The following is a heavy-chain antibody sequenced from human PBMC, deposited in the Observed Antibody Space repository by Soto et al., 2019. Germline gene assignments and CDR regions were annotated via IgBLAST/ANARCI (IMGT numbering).Heavy chain of an antibody. J-gene: IGHJ3*02. D-gene: IGHD3-16*02. CDR1: GFTFSSYS. V-gene: IGHV3-21*01. Sequence: GGSLRLSCAASGFTFSSYSMNWVRQAPGKGLEWVSSISSSSSYIYYADSVKGRFTIARDNAKNSLYLQMDSVRAEDTGVYDCARDGDYVWGSYRWFDAFDIWGQGTMVTVSS. CDR2: ISSSSSYI. CDR3: ARDGDYVWGSYRWFDAFDI.